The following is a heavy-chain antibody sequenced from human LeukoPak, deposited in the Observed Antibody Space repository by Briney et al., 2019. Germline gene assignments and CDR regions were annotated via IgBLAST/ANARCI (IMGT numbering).Heavy chain of an antibody. Sequence: GASVKVSCKASGGTFSSYAISWVRQAPGQGLEWMGGIIPIFGTANYAQKFQGRVTITTDESTSTAYMELSSLRAEDTAVYYCARDWGGSYPLWYFDYWGPGTLVTVSS. J-gene: IGHJ4*02. CDR3: ARDWGGSYPLWYFDY. CDR1: GGTFSSYA. V-gene: IGHV1-69*05. D-gene: IGHD1-26*01. CDR2: IIPIFGTA.